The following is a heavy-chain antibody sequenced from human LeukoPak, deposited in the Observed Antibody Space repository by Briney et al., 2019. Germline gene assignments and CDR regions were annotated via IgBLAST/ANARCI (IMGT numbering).Heavy chain of an antibody. J-gene: IGHJ4*02. CDR3: ARDPSSGYVPFDY. V-gene: IGHV3-21*01. CDR1: GFTFSSYS. Sequence: PGGSLRLSCAASGFTFSSYSMNWVRQAPGKGPEWVSSISSGSSYIYYADSVKGRFTISRDNAKNSLYLQMNSLRAEDTAVYYCARDPSSGYVPFDYWGQGTLVTVSS. D-gene: IGHD3-22*01. CDR2: ISSGSSYI.